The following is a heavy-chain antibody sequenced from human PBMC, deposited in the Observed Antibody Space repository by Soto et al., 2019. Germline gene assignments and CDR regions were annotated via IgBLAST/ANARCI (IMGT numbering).Heavy chain of an antibody. CDR3: ASDLVGASDSYGLDV. D-gene: IGHD1-26*01. J-gene: IGHJ6*02. CDR1: GXTFSNYG. V-gene: IGHV3-33*01. Sequence: GSLRLSCAASGXTFSNYGMHWVRQAPGKGLEWVAIILHDGNNKYYADSVRGRFIISRDNSKKRLYLQMNSLRADDTAVYYCASDLVGASDSYGLDVWGQGTPGPVS. CDR2: ILHDGNNK.